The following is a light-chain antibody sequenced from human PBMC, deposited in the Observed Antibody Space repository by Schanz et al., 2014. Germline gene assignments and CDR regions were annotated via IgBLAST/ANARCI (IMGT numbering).Light chain of an antibody. V-gene: IGKV3-11*01. Sequence: EIVLTQSPATLSLSPGDRATLSCRASQSVSTYLAWYQQKPGQPPRLLIYDASNRATGIPARFSGSGSGTDFTLPISRLEPEAYAVYYCQQYGRSLWTFGQGTKVEIK. CDR3: QQYGRSLWT. CDR2: DAS. J-gene: IGKJ1*01. CDR1: QSVSTY.